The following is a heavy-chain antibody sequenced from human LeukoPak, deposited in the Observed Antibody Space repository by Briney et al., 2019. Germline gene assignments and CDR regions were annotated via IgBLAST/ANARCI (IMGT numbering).Heavy chain of an antibody. V-gene: IGHV4-4*07. CDR3: ARVGDYALKD. CDR1: GGSISSYY. J-gene: IGHJ4*02. CDR2: IYTSGST. Sequence: PSETLSLTCTVSGGSISSYYWSWIRQPPGKGLEWIGRIYTSGSTNYNPSLKSRVTMSVDTSKNQCTLKLNSVTAADTAVYYCARVGDYALKDWGQGTLVTVSS. D-gene: IGHD3-16*01.